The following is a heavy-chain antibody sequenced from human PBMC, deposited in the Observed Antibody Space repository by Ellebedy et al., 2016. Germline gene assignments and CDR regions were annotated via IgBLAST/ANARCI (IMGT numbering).Heavy chain of an antibody. CDR1: GLTVSSFF. CDR3: RQGHYANY. Sequence: GGSLRLSXAPSGLTVSSFFMGWVRQAPGKGLEWVSTMRGDGAKTHLADFVKGRFTMSRDIPKNTVYLQMNRLRAEDTAVYYCRQGHYANYWGQGTLVTVSS. J-gene: IGHJ4*02. D-gene: IGHD4-17*01. CDR2: MRGDGAKT. V-gene: IGHV3-23*01.